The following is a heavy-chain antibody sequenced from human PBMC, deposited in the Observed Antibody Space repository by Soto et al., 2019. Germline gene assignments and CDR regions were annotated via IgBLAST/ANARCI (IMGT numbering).Heavy chain of an antibody. CDR2: IYPGDSDT. CDR3: ARHDSSGWYTYGMDV. Sequence: GESLKISCKGSGYSFTSYWIGWVHQMPGKGLEWMGIIYPGDSDTRYSPSFQGQVTISADKSISTAYLQWSSLKASDTAMYYCARHDSSGWYTYGMDVWGQGTTVTVSS. J-gene: IGHJ6*02. CDR1: GYSFTSYW. D-gene: IGHD6-19*01. V-gene: IGHV5-51*07.